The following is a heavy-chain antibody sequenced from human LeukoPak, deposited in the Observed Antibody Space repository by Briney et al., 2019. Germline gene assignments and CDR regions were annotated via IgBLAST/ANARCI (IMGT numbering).Heavy chain of an antibody. J-gene: IGHJ2*01. V-gene: IGHV3-7*01. CDR3: ARDGVVGANLVGYFDL. CDR2: IKQDGSEK. D-gene: IGHD1-26*01. Sequence: GGSLRLSCAASGFTFSSYWMSWVRQAPGKGLEWVANIKQDGSEKYYVDSVKGRFTISRDNAKNSLYLQMNSLRAEDTAVYYCARDGVVGANLVGYFDLWGRGTLDTVSS. CDR1: GFTFSSYW.